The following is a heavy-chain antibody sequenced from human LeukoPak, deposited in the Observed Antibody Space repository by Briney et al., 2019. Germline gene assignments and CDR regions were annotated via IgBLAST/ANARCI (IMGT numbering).Heavy chain of an antibody. CDR1: GFTFSSYG. CDR3: AKDLQQLGIDY. J-gene: IGHJ4*02. Sequence: GGSLRLSCAASGFTFSSYGMHWVRQTPGKGLEWVAVISYDGSNKYYADSVKGRFTISRDNSKNTLYLQMNSLRAEDTAVYYCAKDLQQLGIDYWGRGTLVTVSS. CDR2: ISYDGSNK. D-gene: IGHD6-13*01. V-gene: IGHV3-30*18.